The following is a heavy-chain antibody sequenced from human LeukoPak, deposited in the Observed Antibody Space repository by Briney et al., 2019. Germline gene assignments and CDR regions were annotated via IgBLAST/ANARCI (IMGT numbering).Heavy chain of an antibody. CDR1: GFTFSTNG. V-gene: IGHV3-30*18. CDR3: AKQGSCSGGSCYAHHFDS. CDR2: ISLDGSSK. J-gene: IGHJ4*02. D-gene: IGHD2-15*01. Sequence: PGRSLRLSCAASGFTFSTNGMHWVRQAPGKGLEWVALISLDGSSKYYADSVKGRSTISRDNSKNTLYLQMNSLRDEDTAVYHCAKQGSCSGGSCYAHHFDSWGRGTLVIVSS.